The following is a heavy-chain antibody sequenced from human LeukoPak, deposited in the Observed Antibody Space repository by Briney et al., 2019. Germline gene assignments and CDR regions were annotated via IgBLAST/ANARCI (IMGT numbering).Heavy chain of an antibody. CDR3: ARGNWNDVVGYYFDY. Sequence: SETLSLTCTVSGGSISSSSYYWGWIRQPPGKGLEWIGSIYHSGSTYYNPSLKSRVTISVDTSKNQFSLKLSSVTAADTAVYYCARGNWNDVVGYYFDYWGQGTLVTVSS. V-gene: IGHV4-39*07. D-gene: IGHD1-1*01. J-gene: IGHJ4*02. CDR1: GGSISSSSYY. CDR2: IYHSGST.